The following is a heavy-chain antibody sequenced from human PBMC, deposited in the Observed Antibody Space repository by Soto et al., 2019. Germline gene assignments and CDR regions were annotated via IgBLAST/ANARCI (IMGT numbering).Heavy chain of an antibody. CDR3: AREERNDAFDI. D-gene: IGHD1-1*01. V-gene: IGHV3-48*03. J-gene: IGHJ3*02. CDR2: ISSSGSSI. Sequence: PGGSLRLSCAAPGFTFGSYEMNWVRQAPGKGLEWVSYISSSGSSIYYEDSVKGRFTISRDNAKNSLYLQMNSLRAEDTAVYYCAREERNDAFDIWGQGTMVTVSS. CDR1: GFTFGSYE.